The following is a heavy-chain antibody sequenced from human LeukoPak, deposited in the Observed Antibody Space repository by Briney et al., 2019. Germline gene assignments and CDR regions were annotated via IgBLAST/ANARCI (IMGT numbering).Heavy chain of an antibody. CDR2: TRNKANSYTT. V-gene: IGHV3-72*01. Sequence: GGSLRLSCAASGFTFSDHYMDWVRQAPGKGLEWVGRTRNKANSYTTEYAASVKGRFTISRDDSKNSLYLQMNSLKTEDTAVYYCTTVKGWGQGTLVTVSS. CDR3: TTVKG. J-gene: IGHJ4*02. CDR1: GFTFSDHY.